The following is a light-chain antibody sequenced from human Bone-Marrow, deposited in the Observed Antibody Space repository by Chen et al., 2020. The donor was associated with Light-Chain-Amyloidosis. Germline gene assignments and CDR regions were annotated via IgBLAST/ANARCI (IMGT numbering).Light chain of an antibody. CDR2: GAS. V-gene: IGKV3-15*01. CDR3: QQRNNWALT. J-gene: IGKJ4*01. Sequence: EIVMTQSPATLSVSPGESATLSCRASQNINNKLAWYQEKTGQAPRLLMPGASTRATGIPARVNGSGGGTEVTLTSSSRQPVDFGVYYWQQRNNWALTFGGVTKVEI. CDR1: QNINNK.